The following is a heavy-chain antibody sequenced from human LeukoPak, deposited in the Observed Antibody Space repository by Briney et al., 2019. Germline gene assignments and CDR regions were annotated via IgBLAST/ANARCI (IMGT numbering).Heavy chain of an antibody. CDR3: AHRRSGERYFHY. CDR1: GFSLSTSGVG. J-gene: IGHJ4*02. Sequence: SGPTLVNPTQTLTLTCTFSGFSLSTSGVGVGWIRQPPGKALEWLALIYWDDDKRYSPSLKSRLTITKDTSKNQVVLTTSNMDLVDTATYYCAHRRSGERYFHYWGQGTLVTVSS. V-gene: IGHV2-5*02. D-gene: IGHD4-17*01. CDR2: IYWDDDK.